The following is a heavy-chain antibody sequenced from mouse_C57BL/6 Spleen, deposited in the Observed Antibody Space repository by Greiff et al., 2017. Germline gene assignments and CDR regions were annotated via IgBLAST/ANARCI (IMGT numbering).Heavy chain of an antibody. Sequence: VQLQQSGAELVRPGTSVKVSCKASGYAFTNYLIEWVKQRPGQGLEWIGVINPGSGGTNYNEKFKGKATLTADKSSSTAYMQLSSLTSEDSAVYFCARSITTVVARRGYFDVWGTGTTVTVSS. V-gene: IGHV1-54*01. D-gene: IGHD1-1*01. CDR2: INPGSGGT. CDR1: GYAFTNYL. J-gene: IGHJ1*03. CDR3: ARSITTVVARRGYFDV.